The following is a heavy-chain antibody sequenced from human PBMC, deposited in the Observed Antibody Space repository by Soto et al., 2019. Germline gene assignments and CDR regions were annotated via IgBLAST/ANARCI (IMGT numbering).Heavy chain of an antibody. CDR1: GFTFSSYA. CDR2: ISGSGGST. CDR3: ANLYSNSGSGWEGRRGFYY. D-gene: IGHD1-26*01. J-gene: IGHJ4*02. V-gene: IGHV3-23*01. Sequence: EVQLLESGGGLVQPGGSLRLSCAASGFTFSSYAMSWVRQAPGKGLEWVSAISGSGGSTYYADSVKGRFTISRDNSKNSLYLQMNSLRAEDTAVYYCANLYSNSGSGWEGRRGFYYWGQGTLVNVSS.